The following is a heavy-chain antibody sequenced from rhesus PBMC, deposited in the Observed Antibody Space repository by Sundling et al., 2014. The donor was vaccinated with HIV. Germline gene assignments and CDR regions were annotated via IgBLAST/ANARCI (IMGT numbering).Heavy chain of an antibody. Sequence: QVQLQESGPGVVKPSETLSLTCAVSGGSISDTYRWTWIRQPPGKGLEWIGYIYGRSINTNYNPSLKSRVTISTDTSKNQFSLKLTSVTAADTAVYYCARVPSIWGPESWSPSPQ. J-gene: IGHJ5-1*01. CDR2: IYGRSINT. V-gene: IGHV4S10*01. CDR1: GGSISDTYR. CDR3: ARVPSI.